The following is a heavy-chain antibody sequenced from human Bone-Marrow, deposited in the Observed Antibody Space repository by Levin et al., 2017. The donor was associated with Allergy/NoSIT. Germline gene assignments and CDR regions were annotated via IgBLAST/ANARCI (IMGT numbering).Heavy chain of an antibody. V-gene: IGHV4-39*07. Sequence: SETLSLVCSVSGGSVSSVGYYWGWIRQTPRKGLEWIGSISSSGRTYYRPSLQSRVTISLDTSANQFSLKLTSVTAADTAVYYWARDSITRYFDSEQPWGQGIRVTVSS. D-gene: IGHD3-9*01. CDR1: GGSVSSVGYY. CDR3: ARDSITRYFDSEQP. J-gene: IGHJ5*02. CDR2: ISSSGRT.